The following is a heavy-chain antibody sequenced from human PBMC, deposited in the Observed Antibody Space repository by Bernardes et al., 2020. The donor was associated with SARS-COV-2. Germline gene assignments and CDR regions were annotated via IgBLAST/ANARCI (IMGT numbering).Heavy chain of an antibody. Sequence: GGSLRLSCAASGLTLSTSGLTWVRQAPGKGLEWVSTISSGRGATYYADSVKGRFTISRDNSKNTLYLQMNGLRAEDTAVYFCAKEADRGLYYFDCWGQGTQVTVSS. V-gene: IGHV3-23*01. D-gene: IGHD3-16*01. CDR2: ISSGRGAT. J-gene: IGHJ4*02. CDR3: AKEADRGLYYFDC. CDR1: GLTLSTSG.